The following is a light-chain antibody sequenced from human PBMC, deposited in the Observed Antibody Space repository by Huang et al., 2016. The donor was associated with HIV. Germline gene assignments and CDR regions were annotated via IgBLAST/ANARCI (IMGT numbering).Light chain of an antibody. CDR2: KAS. Sequence: DIQMTQSPSTLSASVGDRVTITGRASQTITNWLAWYPQKPGKAPKLLIYKASTLETGVPSRFSGSGSGTEFTLTINSMQPDDFATYYCQQYSSWRTFGQGTKVE. CDR3: QQYSSWRT. CDR1: QTITNW. V-gene: IGKV1-5*03. J-gene: IGKJ1*01.